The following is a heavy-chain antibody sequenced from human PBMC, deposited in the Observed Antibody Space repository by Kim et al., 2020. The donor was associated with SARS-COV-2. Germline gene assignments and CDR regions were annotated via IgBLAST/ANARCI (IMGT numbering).Heavy chain of an antibody. CDR1: GSSVRSSY. D-gene: IGHD1-26*01. J-gene: IGHJ4*02. CDR3: SSSTVGAYFDY. CDR2: IHDAGST. Sequence: GGSLRLSCAVSGSSVRSSYMTWVRQAPGKGLEWVSAIHDAGSTYYADSATGRFTISRDIPKDTLYLQMHSLRAEDTAVYYCSSSTVGAYFDYWGQGSLVTVSS. V-gene: IGHV3-53*01.